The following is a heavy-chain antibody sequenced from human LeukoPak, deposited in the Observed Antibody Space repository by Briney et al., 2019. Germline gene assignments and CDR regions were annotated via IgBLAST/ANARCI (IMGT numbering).Heavy chain of an antibody. J-gene: IGHJ3*01. CDR3: AKRYDRSARGGFDV. V-gene: IGHV3-23*01. CDR1: GFTFSNYA. Sequence: GGSLRLSCAASGFTFSNYAMSWVRQAPGKGLEWVSGAPGSGVNTYYADSVKGRFTISRDNSTQTLYLQMNSLRAEDTAVYYCAKRYDRSARGGFDVWGQGTLVTVSS. CDR2: APGSGVNT. D-gene: IGHD3-22*01.